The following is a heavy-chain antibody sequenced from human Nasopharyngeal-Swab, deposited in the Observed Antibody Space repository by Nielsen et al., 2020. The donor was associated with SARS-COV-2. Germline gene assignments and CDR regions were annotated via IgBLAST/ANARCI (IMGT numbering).Heavy chain of an antibody. Sequence: WVRQAPGQGLEWMGGIIPIFGTANYAQKFQGRVTITADESTSTAYRELSSLRSEDTAVYYCARGYSSSWQGYYFDYWGQGTLVTVSS. V-gene: IGHV1-69*01. D-gene: IGHD6-13*01. CDR2: IIPIFGTA. J-gene: IGHJ4*02. CDR3: ARGYSSSWQGYYFDY.